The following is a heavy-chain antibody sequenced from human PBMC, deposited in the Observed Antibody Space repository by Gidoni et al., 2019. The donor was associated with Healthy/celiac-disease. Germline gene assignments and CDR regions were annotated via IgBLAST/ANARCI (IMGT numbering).Heavy chain of an antibody. D-gene: IGHD1-26*01. V-gene: IGHV3-33*01. CDR1: GFTCSSYG. CDR2: IWYDGSNK. J-gene: IGHJ4*02. Sequence: QVQLVESGGGVVQPGRSLRLSCAASGFTCSSYGMHWVRQAPGKGLEWVAVIWYDGSNKYYADSVKGRVTISRDNSKNTLYLQMNSLRAEDTAGYYCARGGWEPPGDWGQGTLVTVSS. CDR3: ARGGWEPPGD.